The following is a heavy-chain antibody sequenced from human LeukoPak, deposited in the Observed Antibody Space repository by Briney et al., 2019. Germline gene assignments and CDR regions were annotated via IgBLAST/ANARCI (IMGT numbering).Heavy chain of an antibody. CDR1: GGSISSYY. Sequence: SETLSLTCTVSGGSISSYYWSWIRQPPGKGLEWIGYIYYSGSTNYNPSLKSRVTISVDTSKNQFSLKLTSVTAEDTAVYYCARGSLGSSGLDYWGQGTLVTVSS. J-gene: IGHJ4*02. D-gene: IGHD3-22*01. V-gene: IGHV4-59*01. CDR2: IYYSGST. CDR3: ARGSLGSSGLDY.